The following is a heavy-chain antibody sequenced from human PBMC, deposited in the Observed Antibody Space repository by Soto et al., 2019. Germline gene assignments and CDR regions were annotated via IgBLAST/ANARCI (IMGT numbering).Heavy chain of an antibody. CDR3: ARPQYRLAYCGGDCYPLDAFDI. CDR1: GGSISSSSYY. D-gene: IGHD2-21*02. V-gene: IGHV4-39*01. Sequence: LSLTCTVSGGSISSSSYYWGWIRQPPGKGLEWIGSIYYSGSTYYNPSLKSRVTISVDTSKNQFSLKLSSVTAADTAVYYCARPQYRLAYCGGDCYPLDAFDIWGQGTMVTVS. J-gene: IGHJ3*02. CDR2: IYYSGST.